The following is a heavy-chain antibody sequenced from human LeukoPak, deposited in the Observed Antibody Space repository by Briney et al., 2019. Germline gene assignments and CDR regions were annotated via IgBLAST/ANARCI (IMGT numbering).Heavy chain of an antibody. CDR1: GFTFSSYW. CDR3: VSVGHVDY. D-gene: IGHD4-23*01. V-gene: IGHV3-7*01. Sequence: GGSLRLSCEASGFTFSSYWMTGVREVPGKGLEWVANIKGDGSEKHYVDSVKGRFTISRDNAKNSLYLQMNNLRDEDTAVYHCVSVGHVDYFGQGTLVTVSS. J-gene: IGHJ4*02. CDR2: IKGDGSEK.